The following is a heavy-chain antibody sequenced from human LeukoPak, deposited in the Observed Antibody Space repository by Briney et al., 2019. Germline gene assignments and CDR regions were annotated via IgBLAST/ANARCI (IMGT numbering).Heavy chain of an antibody. Sequence: SETLSLTCTVSGGSISSYYWSWIRQPPGKGLEWIGYIYYSGSTNYNPSLKSRVTISVDTSKNQFSLKLSSVTAADTAVYYCARSDGYGLVGIWGQGTMVTVSS. CDR2: IYYSGST. D-gene: IGHD3-10*01. V-gene: IGHV4-59*01. CDR1: GGSISSYY. CDR3: ARSDGYGLVGI. J-gene: IGHJ3*02.